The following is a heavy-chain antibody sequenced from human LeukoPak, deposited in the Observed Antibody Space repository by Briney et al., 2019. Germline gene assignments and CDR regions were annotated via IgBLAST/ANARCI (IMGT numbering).Heavy chain of an antibody. V-gene: IGHV3-9*01. CDR2: ISWNSGSI. D-gene: IGHD6-13*01. J-gene: IGHJ4*02. CDR1: GFTFDDYA. Sequence: LGGSLRLSCAASGFTFDDYAMHCARKARGKGLAWVLDISWNSGSIGYADSVKSRFTISRDNAKNSLYLQMNSLRAEDTALYYCAKDMKVGGYSSSWYGGKDYWGQGTLVTVSS. CDR3: AKDMKVGGYSSSWYGGKDY.